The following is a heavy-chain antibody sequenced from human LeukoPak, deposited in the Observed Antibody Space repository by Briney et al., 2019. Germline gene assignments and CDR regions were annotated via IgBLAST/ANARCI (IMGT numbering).Heavy chain of an antibody. CDR2: ISGSGGST. CDR1: GFTFSSCA. D-gene: IGHD1-26*01. V-gene: IGHV3-23*01. Sequence: GGSLRLSCAASGFTFSSCAMSWVRQAPGKGLEWVSAISGSGGSTYYADSVKGRFAISRDNSKNTLYLQMNSLTADDTAVYYCAXXPPYSGSFYYWGQGTLVTVSS. J-gene: IGHJ4*02. CDR3: AXXPPYSGSFYY.